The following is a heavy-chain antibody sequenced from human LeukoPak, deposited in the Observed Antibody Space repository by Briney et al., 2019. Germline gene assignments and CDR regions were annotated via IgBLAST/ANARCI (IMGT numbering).Heavy chain of an antibody. CDR3: ARITYYYDSSGYLAHDY. CDR2: IYSGGST. CDR1: GFTVSSNY. J-gene: IGHJ4*02. V-gene: IGHV3-53*01. D-gene: IGHD3-22*01. Sequence: GGSLRLSCAASGFTVSSNYMSWVRQAPGKGLEWVSVIYSGGSTYYADSVKGRLNITRDNSKKTLYLQMNSLRAEDTAVYYCARITYYYDSSGYLAHDYWGQGTLVTVSS.